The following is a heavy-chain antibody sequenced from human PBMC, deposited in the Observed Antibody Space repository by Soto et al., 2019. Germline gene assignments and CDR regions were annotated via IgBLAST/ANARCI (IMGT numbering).Heavy chain of an antibody. V-gene: IGHV3-9*01. CDR3: AKSTGGTANGMDV. J-gene: IGHJ6*02. D-gene: IGHD2-8*02. CDR1: GFSFDDYA. CDR2: ISYYSGSI. Sequence: EVQLVESGGGLVQPGRSLRLSCAASGFSFDDYAMHWVRQAPGKCLEWVSGISYYSGSIGYADSVKGRFTISRDNAKKSLYLQMNSLRGEDTALYYCAKSTGGTANGMDVWGQGTTVTVSS.